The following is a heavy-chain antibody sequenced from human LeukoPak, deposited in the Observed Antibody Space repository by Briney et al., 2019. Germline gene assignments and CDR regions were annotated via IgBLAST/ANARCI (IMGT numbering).Heavy chain of an antibody. CDR2: INPSGGST. CDR1: GYTFTSYY. D-gene: IGHD3-3*01. V-gene: IGHV1-46*01. CDR3: AREIFWSGYFSNLHFDY. J-gene: IGHJ4*02. Sequence: ASVKVSCKASGYTFTSYYMHWVRQAPGQGLEWMGIINPSGGSTSYAQKFQGRVTMTRDTSTSTVYMELSSLRSEDTAVYYCAREIFWSGYFSNLHFDYWGQGTLVTVSS.